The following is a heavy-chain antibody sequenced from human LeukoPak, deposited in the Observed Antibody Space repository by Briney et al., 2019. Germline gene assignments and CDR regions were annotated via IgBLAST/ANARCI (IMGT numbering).Heavy chain of an antibody. Sequence: GGSLRLSCAASGFTFSSYSMNWVRQAPGKGLEWVSSISSSSSYIYYADFVKGRFTISRDNSKNTLYLQMNGLRVEDTAVYYCAKMQGYFDYWGQGTLVTVSS. J-gene: IGHJ4*02. V-gene: IGHV3-21*04. CDR3: AKMQGYFDY. CDR2: ISSSSSYI. CDR1: GFTFSSYS.